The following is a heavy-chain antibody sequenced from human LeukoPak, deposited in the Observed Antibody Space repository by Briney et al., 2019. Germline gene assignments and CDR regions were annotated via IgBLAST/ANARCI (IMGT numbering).Heavy chain of an antibody. CDR2: INPNSGET. CDR3: AREDQALKYVDY. CDR1: GYTLNGYY. J-gene: IGHJ4*02. V-gene: IGHV1-2*02. Sequence: ASVKVSCKSSGYTLNGYYMHWVRQAPGQGLEWMGWINPNSGETRYTRKFQGRVTMTRDTSITTAYMEVSRLRSGDTAVYYCAREDQALKYVDYWGQGTLVTVSS.